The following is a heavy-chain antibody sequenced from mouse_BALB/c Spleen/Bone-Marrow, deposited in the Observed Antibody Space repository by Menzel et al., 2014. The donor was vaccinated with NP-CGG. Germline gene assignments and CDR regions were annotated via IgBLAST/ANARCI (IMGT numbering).Heavy chain of an antibody. Sequence: EVQLVESGPGLVKPSQSLSLTCTVTGYSITSDYGWNWIRQFPGNKLEWMGYISYSGSTSYNPSLKSRISITRDTSKNQFFLQLNSVTTEDTATYYCGRQFAFWGQGTLVTVSA. CDR2: ISYSGST. J-gene: IGHJ3*01. CDR3: GRQFAF. CDR1: GYSITSDYG. V-gene: IGHV3-2*02.